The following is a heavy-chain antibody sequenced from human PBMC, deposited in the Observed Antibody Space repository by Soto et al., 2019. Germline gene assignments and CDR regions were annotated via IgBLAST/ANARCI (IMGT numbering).Heavy chain of an antibody. J-gene: IGHJ4*02. CDR2: IYSGGST. Sequence: QVQLQESGPGLVKPSETLSLTCTVSGGSINSYYWSWIRQPAGKGLEWIGLIYSGGSTNYNPSLKSQLTVSVDTSKNQFSLKLTSVTAADTAVYYCARGPGGFGDFSLDYWGQGTLVTVSS. CDR3: ARGPGGFGDFSLDY. V-gene: IGHV4-4*07. CDR1: GGSINSYY. D-gene: IGHD3-10*01.